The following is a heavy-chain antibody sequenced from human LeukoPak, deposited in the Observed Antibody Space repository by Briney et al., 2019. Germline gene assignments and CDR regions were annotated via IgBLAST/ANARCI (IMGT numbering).Heavy chain of an antibody. Sequence: SETLSLTCAVYGGSFSGYYWSWIRQPPGKGLEWIGEINHSGSTNYNPSLKSRVTISVDTSKNQFSLKLSSVTAADTAVYYCAGDSXSWEYNDAFDTWGQGTMVTVSS. V-gene: IGHV4-34*01. D-gene: IGHD6-13*01. J-gene: IGHJ3*02. CDR2: INHSGST. CDR3: AGDSXSWEYNDAFDT. CDR1: GGSFSGYY.